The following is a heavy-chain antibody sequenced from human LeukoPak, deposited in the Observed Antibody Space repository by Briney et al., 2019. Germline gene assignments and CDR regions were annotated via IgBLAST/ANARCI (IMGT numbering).Heavy chain of an antibody. J-gene: IGHJ4*02. CDR1: GYTFTSYY. V-gene: IGHV1-46*01. Sequence: ASVKVSCKASGYTFTSYYMHWVRQAPGQGLEWMGIINPSGGNTSYAQKFQGRVAMTRDTSTSTVYMELSSLRSEDTAVYYCTTTVISSYYFDYWGQGTLVTVSS. CDR2: INPSGGNT. CDR3: TTTVISSYYFDY. D-gene: IGHD4-17*01.